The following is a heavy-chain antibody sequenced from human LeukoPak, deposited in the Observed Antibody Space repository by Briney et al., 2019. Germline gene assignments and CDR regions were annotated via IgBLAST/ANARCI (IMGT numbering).Heavy chain of an antibody. Sequence: GGSLRLSCAASGFTFSSYSMNWVRQAPGKGLEWVSYISSSSSTIYYADSVKGRFTISRDNAKNSLYLQMNSLRAEDTAVYYCARESGSSYGYYWGQGTLVTVSS. CDR1: GFTFSSYS. J-gene: IGHJ4*02. D-gene: IGHD5-18*01. CDR2: ISSSSSTI. V-gene: IGHV3-48*01. CDR3: ARESGSSYGYY.